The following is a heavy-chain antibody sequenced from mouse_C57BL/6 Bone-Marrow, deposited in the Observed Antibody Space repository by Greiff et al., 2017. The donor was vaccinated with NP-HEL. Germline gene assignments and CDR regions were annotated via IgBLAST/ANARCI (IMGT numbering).Heavy chain of an antibody. V-gene: IGHV1-82*01. CDR1: GYTFSTSW. CDR3: ARGGSWGAFFDY. CDR2: IYPGDGDT. Sequence: VQLQQSGPELVKPGASVKISCKASGYTFSTSWMNWMKQRPGKGLEWIGRIYPGDGDTHYSGNFEGKASLTADKSSNSAYMQLSSLTSEDSAVYFCARGGSWGAFFDYGGQGTTLTVSS. J-gene: IGHJ2*01. D-gene: IGHD6-1*01.